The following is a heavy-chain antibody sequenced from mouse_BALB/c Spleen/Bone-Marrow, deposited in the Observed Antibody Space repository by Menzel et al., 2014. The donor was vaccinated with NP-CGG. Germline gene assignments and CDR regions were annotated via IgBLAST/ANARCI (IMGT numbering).Heavy chain of an antibody. Sequence: GKLMESEPGRVAPPQSLSITCTVSGFSLTSYGVYWVRQPPGKGLEWLGVIGAGGSTNYNSALMSRLSISKDNSKSQVFLKMHSLQTDDTAMYYCARSPTSSWAMDYWGQGTSVTVSS. CDR1: GFSLTSYG. CDR2: IGAGGST. CDR3: ARSPTSSWAMDY. J-gene: IGHJ4*01. D-gene: IGHD1-1*01. V-gene: IGHV2-9*02.